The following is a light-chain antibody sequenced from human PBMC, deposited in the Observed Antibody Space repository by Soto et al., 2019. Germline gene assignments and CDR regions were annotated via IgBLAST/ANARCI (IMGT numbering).Light chain of an antibody. Sequence: QSVLTQPPSVSAAPGHEVTISCSGSSSNIGTYYVSWYQQLPGTAAKLLIYDNNKRPSGIPDRFSGSKSGASATLGIAGLQTGDEADYYCGTWDSSLRVYVFGTGTKVTVL. CDR1: SSNIGTYY. CDR2: DNN. CDR3: GTWDSSLRVYV. V-gene: IGLV1-51*01. J-gene: IGLJ1*01.